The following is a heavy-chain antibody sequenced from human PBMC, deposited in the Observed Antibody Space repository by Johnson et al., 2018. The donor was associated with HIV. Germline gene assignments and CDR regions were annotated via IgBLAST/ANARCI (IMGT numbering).Heavy chain of an antibody. CDR2: IRWNSGSI. CDR3: AKEAGNSNWIPLYDAFDI. J-gene: IGHJ3*02. CDR1: RFTFDDYA. Sequence: VQLVESGGGLVQPGRSLRISCAASRFTFDDYAMHWVRLAPGKGLEWVSGIRWNSGSIGYADSVKGRFTISRDNAKNSLYLQMNSLRAEDTAWYYCAKEAGNSNWIPLYDAFDIWGQGTMVTVSS. D-gene: IGHD1-1*01. V-gene: IGHV3-9*01.